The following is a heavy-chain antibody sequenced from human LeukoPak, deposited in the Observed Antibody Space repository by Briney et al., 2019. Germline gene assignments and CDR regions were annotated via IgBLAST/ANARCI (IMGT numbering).Heavy chain of an antibody. CDR2: IYSGGST. D-gene: IGHD3-10*01. CDR1: GFTVSSNY. J-gene: IGHJ4*02. V-gene: IGHV3-53*01. Sequence: PGGSLRLSCAASGFTVSSNYMSWVRQAPGKGPEWVSVIYSGGSTYYADSVKGRFTISRDNSKNTLYLQMNSLRAEDTAVYYCASSNYYGSGSLNFDYWGQGTLVTVSS. CDR3: ASSNYYGSGSLNFDY.